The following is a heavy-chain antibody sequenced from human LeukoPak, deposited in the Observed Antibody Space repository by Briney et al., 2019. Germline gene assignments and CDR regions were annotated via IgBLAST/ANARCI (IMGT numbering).Heavy chain of an antibody. CDR2: IKHDASEK. D-gene: IGHD2-2*01. CDR1: GFIFSDFS. J-gene: IGHJ4*02. CDR3: ARRNYYQFDY. V-gene: IGHV3-7*01. Sequence: AGGSLRLSCTASGFIFSDFSMTWVRQAPGKGLEWVANIKHDASEKYYAESMRGRVTISRDNAKNSLYLQIDSLTTEDTAIYFCARRNYYQFDYWGQGTLVTASS.